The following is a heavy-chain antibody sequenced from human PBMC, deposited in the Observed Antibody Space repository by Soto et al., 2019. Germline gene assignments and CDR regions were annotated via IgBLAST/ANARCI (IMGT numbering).Heavy chain of an antibody. CDR1: GGTFNNYV. V-gene: IGHV1-69*06. D-gene: IGHD2-2*01. CDR2: ILPIFATA. Sequence: QVQLVQSGGEVKKPGSSVKVSCKASGGTFNNYVVNWVRQAPGQGLEWMGWILPIFATANYAQKFQGRVTNTADKSTSTAYMGLTSLRSEDTAVYYCAGRCDSTTCLGHFDYWGQGTLVTVAS. J-gene: IGHJ4*02. CDR3: AGRCDSTTCLGHFDY.